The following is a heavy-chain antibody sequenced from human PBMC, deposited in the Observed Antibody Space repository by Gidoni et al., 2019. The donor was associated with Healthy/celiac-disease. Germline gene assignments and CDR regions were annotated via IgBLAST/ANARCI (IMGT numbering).Heavy chain of an antibody. V-gene: IGHV1-2*02. CDR3: ARGRIIVVVPAAGFPAINWFDP. CDR1: GYTFTRYY. Sequence: QVQLVQSGAEVKKPGASVKVSCKASGYTFTRYYMHWVRQAPGQGLEWMGWINPNSGGTNYAQKFQGRVTMTRDTSISTAYMELSGLRSDDTAVYYCARGRIIVVVPAAGFPAINWFDPWGQGTLVTVSS. D-gene: IGHD2-2*01. CDR2: INPNSGGT. J-gene: IGHJ5*02.